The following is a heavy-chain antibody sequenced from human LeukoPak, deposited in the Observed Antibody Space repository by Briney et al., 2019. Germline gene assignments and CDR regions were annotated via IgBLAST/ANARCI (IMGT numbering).Heavy chain of an antibody. CDR3: ARGPNSGYGRFDY. J-gene: IGHJ4*02. CDR2: FYYSGST. V-gene: IGHV4-61*01. CDR1: GGSVSSGSYY. D-gene: IGHD5-12*01. Sequence: SETLSLTCTVSGGSVSSGSYYWSWLRQPPGRGLEWIGYFYYSGSTNYNPSLKGPVTISVDTSKNQFSLKLSSVTAADTAVYYCARGPNSGYGRFDYWGQGTLVTVSS.